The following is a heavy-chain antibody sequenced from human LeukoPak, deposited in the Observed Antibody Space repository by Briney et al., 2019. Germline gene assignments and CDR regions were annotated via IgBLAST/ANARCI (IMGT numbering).Heavy chain of an antibody. D-gene: IGHD3-9*01. V-gene: IGHV1-8*01. Sequence: ASVKVSCKASGYTFTSYDINWVRQATGQGLEWMGWMNPNSGNTGYAQKFQGRATMTRNTSISTAYMELSSLRSEDTAVYYCARGGRDILTFVFDYWGQGTLVTVSS. CDR1: GYTFTSYD. J-gene: IGHJ4*02. CDR3: ARGGRDILTFVFDY. CDR2: MNPNSGNT.